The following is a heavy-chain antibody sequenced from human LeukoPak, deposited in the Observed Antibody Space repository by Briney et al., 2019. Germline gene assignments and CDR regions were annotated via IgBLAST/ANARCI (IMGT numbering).Heavy chain of an antibody. J-gene: IGHJ4*02. CDR2: ISSNGGST. CDR1: GFSFSNYA. D-gene: IGHD3-10*01. CDR3: VKDIHYYGSGNYYNGYFDY. V-gene: IGHV3-64D*09. Sequence: GGSLRLSCSASGFSFSNYALHWVRQAPGKGLEYVSAISSNGGSTYYADSVKGRFTISRDNSKNTLYLQVSSLRAEDTAVYYCVKDIHYYGSGNYYNGYFDYWGQGTLVTVTS.